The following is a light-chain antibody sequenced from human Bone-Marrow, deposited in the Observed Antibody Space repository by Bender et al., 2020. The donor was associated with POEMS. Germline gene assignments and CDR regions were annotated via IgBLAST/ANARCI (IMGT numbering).Light chain of an antibody. J-gene: IGLJ3*02. V-gene: IGLV1-44*01. CDR1: DSNFGGNH. CDR3: SSWEDSLSDWV. Sequence: QSVLTQPPSASGTPGQSVIISCSGTDSNFGGNHVNWYQHLPGTAPRLVVYSNYQRPSGVPARFSGSKSGTYASLAISDSQSEDEGDYYCSSWEDSLSDWVFGGGTELSVL. CDR2: SNY.